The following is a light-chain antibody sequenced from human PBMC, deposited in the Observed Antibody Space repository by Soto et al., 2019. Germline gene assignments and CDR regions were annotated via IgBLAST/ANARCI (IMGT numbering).Light chain of an antibody. CDR1: NSNIGTNY. CDR3: GTWDSSLSAEV. J-gene: IGLJ2*01. V-gene: IGLV1-51*01. CDR2: DDN. Sequence: QSVLTQPPSVSAAPGQKVTISCSGSNSNIGTNYVSWYQHLPGTAPKLLIYDDNKRPSGIPDRFSASKSGTSATLGIIGLQTGDEADYYCGTWDSSLSAEVFGGGTKVTVL.